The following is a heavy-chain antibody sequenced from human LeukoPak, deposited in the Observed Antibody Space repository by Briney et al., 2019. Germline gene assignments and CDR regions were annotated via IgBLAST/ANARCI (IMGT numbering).Heavy chain of an antibody. J-gene: IGHJ4*02. D-gene: IGHD1-14*01. CDR2: VYHNGGT. Sequence: PSETLSLTCTVSAYSISSAHYWGWIRQPPGKGLEWIGSVYHNGGTYYDPSLKSRVIISVDTSKNQFSLRVNSVTATDTAVYYCARVITAGSYYCDTWGQGTLVTVSS. CDR3: ARVITAGSYYCDT. V-gene: IGHV4-38-2*02. CDR1: AYSISSAHY.